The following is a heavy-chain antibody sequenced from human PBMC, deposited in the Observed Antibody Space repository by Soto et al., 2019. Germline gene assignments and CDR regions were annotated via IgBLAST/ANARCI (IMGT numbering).Heavy chain of an antibody. Sequence: EVQLEASGGGLVQPGGSLRLSCAASGFTFNTYDLHWVRQRRGKGLEWASGIGTLFDTNYADSVMGRFTISRENARTSLYLQMDNLRVDDTAVYYCIRGRSNHYDSSPPPRFDPWGQGTLVTVSS. CDR1: GFTFNTYD. J-gene: IGHJ5*02. V-gene: IGHV3-13*01. CDR2: IGTLFDT. CDR3: IRGRSNHYDSSPPPRFDP. D-gene: IGHD3-10*01.